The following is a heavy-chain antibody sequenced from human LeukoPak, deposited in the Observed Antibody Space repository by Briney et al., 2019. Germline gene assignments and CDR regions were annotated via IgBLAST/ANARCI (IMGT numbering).Heavy chain of an antibody. CDR3: ARDRRGYSYRNWFDP. D-gene: IGHD5-18*01. V-gene: IGHV3-9*01. J-gene: IGHJ5*02. Sequence: PGGSLRLSCAASGFTFDDYAMHWVRQAPGMGLEWVSGISWNSGFIGYADSVKGRFTISRDNAKNSLYLQMNSLRAEDTALYYCARDRRGYSYRNWFDPWGQGTLVTVSS. CDR1: GFTFDDYA. CDR2: ISWNSGFI.